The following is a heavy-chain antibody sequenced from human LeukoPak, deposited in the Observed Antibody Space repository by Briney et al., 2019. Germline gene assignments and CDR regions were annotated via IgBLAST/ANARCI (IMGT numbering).Heavy chain of an antibody. CDR2: IFTSGST. J-gene: IGHJ3*02. V-gene: IGHV4-4*07. Sequence: SETLSLTCTVSGGSISSYYWSWIRQPAGKGLEWIGRIFTSGSTNYNASLKSRVTMSVDTSKNQFSLKLRSVTAAATAVYYCARAPVTVKDSFDIWGQGTMVTVSS. CDR3: ARAPVTVKDSFDI. D-gene: IGHD4-11*01. CDR1: GGSISSYY.